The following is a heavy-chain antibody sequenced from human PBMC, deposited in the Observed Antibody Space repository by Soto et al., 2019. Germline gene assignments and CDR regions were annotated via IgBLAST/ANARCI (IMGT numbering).Heavy chain of an antibody. Sequence: ASVKVSCKASGYTFTGYYVHWVRQAPGQGLEWMGWINPNSGDTNSAQKFQGRVTLTRDTSISTAYMELRGLRSDDTAVYYCAKSAPLYCTSTSCFTTSYNWFDPWGQGTLVTVSS. CDR1: GYTFTGYY. D-gene: IGHD2-2*01. V-gene: IGHV1-2*02. CDR3: AKSAPLYCTSTSCFTTSYNWFDP. J-gene: IGHJ5*02. CDR2: INPNSGDT.